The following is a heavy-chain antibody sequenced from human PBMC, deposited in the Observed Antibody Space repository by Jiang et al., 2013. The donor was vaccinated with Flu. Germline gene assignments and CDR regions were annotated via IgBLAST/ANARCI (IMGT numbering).Heavy chain of an antibody. CDR3: ARQGLRVRRGFD. D-gene: IGHD3-10*01. V-gene: IGHV4-38-2*01. J-gene: IGHJ4*02. CDR2: IYHSGST. CDR1: GYSISSGYY. Sequence: ETLSLTCAVSGYSISSGYYWGWIRQPPGKGLEWIGSIYHSGSTYYNPSLKSRVTISVDTSKNQFSLKLSSVTAADTAVYYCARQGLRVRRGFDWGQGTLVTVSS.